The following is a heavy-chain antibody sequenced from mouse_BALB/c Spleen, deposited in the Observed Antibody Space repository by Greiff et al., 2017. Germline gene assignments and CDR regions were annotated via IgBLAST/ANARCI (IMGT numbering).Heavy chain of an antibody. Sequence: EVKLVESGAELVKPGASVKLSCTASGFNIKDTYMHWVKQRPEQGLEWIGRIDPANGNTKYDPKFQGKATITADTSSNTAYLQLSSLTSEDTAVYYCARVGSRDYYAMDYWGQGTAVTVSS. CDR1: GFNIKDTY. D-gene: IGHD1-1*01. J-gene: IGHJ4*01. CDR3: ARVGSRDYYAMDY. CDR2: IDPANGNT. V-gene: IGHV14-3*02.